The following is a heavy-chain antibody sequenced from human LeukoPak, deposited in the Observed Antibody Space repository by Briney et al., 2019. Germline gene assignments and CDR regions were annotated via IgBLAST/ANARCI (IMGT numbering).Heavy chain of an antibody. V-gene: IGHV3-7*05. Sequence: GGSLRLSCAASGFIFSTYWMSWVRHAPGKGLEWLANINLDGSEKYYVDSVKGRFTISRDNAKNSLYLQMNSLRVEDTAVYYCAIVSRGLGDYWGQGTLVTVSS. J-gene: IGHJ4*02. CDR2: INLDGSEK. CDR1: GFIFSTYW. CDR3: AIVSRGLGDY.